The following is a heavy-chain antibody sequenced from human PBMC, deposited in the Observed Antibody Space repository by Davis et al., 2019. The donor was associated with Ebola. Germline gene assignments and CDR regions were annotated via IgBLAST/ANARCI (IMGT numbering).Heavy chain of an antibody. D-gene: IGHD3-22*01. CDR3: ARHWGVYYDSGEYFDY. CDR2: IYYSGST. J-gene: IGHJ4*02. V-gene: IGHV4-39*01. Sequence: PSETLSLTCTVSGGSISSSSYYWGWIRQPPGKGLEWIGSIYYSGSTYYNPSLKSRVTISVDTSKNQFSLKLSSVTAADTAVYYCARHWGVYYDSGEYFDYWGQGTLVTVSS. CDR1: GGSISSSSYY.